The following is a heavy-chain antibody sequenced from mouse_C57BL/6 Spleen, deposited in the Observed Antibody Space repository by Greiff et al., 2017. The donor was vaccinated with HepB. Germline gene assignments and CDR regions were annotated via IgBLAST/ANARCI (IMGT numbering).Heavy chain of an antibody. V-gene: IGHV1-15*01. CDR3: TKGSTTDLDY. D-gene: IGHD1-1*01. Sequence: QQSGAELVRPGASVTLSCKASGYTFTDYEMHWVKQTPVHGLEWIGAIDPETGGTAYNQKFKGKAILTADKSSSTAYMELRSLTSEDAAVYYCTKGSTTDLDYWGQGTTLTVSS. CDR2: IDPETGGT. J-gene: IGHJ2*01. CDR1: GYTFTDYE.